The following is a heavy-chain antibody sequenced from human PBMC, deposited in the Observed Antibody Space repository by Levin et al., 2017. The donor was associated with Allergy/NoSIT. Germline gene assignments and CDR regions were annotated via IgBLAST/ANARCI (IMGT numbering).Heavy chain of an antibody. D-gene: IGHD3-10*01. Sequence: PSETLSLTCAVSGGSISSGGYSWSWIRQPPGKGLEWIGYIYHSGSTYYNPSLKSRVTISVDRSKNQFSLKLSSVTAADTAVYYCARQAHFGYYFDYWGQGTLVTVSS. J-gene: IGHJ4*02. V-gene: IGHV4-30-2*01. CDR1: GGSISSGGYS. CDR3: ARQAHFGYYFDY. CDR2: IYHSGST.